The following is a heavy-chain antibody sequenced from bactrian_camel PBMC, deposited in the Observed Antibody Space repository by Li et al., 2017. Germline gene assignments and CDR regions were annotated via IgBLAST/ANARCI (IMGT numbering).Heavy chain of an antibody. J-gene: IGHJ4*01. V-gene: IGHV3S54*01. CDR2: VHTLSDAT. CDR1: GYTSFIDC. CDR3: AAGPGPICLGPDRYNY. Sequence: HVQLVESGGGSVQAGGSLKLSCTYSGYTSFIDCMGWFRQDPGKEREFVAAVHTLSDATYFTDSVKGRFTISADPTKNTAYLEMRSLRPDDSGVYYCAAGPGPICLGPDRYNYWGQGTQVTVS. D-gene: IGHD3*01.